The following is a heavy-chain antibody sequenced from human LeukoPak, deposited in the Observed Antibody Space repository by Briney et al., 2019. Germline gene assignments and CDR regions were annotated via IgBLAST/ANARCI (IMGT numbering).Heavy chain of an antibody. V-gene: IGHV3-33*06. CDR2: IWYDGSNK. D-gene: IGHD3-22*01. J-gene: IGHJ4*02. Sequence: SGRSLRLSCAASGFTFSSYGMHWVRQAPGKGLEWVAVIWYDGSNKYYADSVKGRFTISRDNSKNTLYLQMNSLRAEDTAVYYCAKDTTYYYDSSGSHFDYWGQGTLVTVSS. CDR3: AKDTTYYYDSSGSHFDY. CDR1: GFTFSSYG.